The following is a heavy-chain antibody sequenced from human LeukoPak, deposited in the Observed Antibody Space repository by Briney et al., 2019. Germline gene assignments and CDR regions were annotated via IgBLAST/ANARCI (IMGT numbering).Heavy chain of an antibody. CDR3: ARFAFSSLRLDY. CDR2: IYTDGIT. J-gene: IGHJ4*02. V-gene: IGHV4-61*02. Sequence: SETLSLTCNVSGASISANNYYWTWIRQPAGKGLEWIGRIYTDGITNYSPSLKSRVSILLDKPKNQSSLKLTSMTAADTAVYYCARFAFSSLRLDYWGQGALVIVSS. D-gene: IGHD3-16*01. CDR1: GASISANNYY.